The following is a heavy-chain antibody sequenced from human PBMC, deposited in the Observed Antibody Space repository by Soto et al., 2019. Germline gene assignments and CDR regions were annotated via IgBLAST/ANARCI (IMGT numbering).Heavy chain of an antibody. CDR3: AKIRDYYDSSGYPPYFFDY. CDR1: GFIFSGYS. CDR2: INSGSGSI. D-gene: IGHD3-22*01. Sequence: PGGSLRLSCAASGFIFSGYSMNWVRQAPGKGLEWISYINSGSGSIYYSDSVKGRFTMSRDNAKNSLYLQMNSLRAEDTAVYYCAKIRDYYDSSGYPPYFFDYWGQGTLVTVSS. V-gene: IGHV3-48*01. J-gene: IGHJ4*02.